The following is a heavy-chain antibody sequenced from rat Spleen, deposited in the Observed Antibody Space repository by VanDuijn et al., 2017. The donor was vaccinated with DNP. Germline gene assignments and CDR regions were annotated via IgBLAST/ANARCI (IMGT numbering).Heavy chain of an antibody. CDR2: ISNGGNT. J-gene: IGHJ2*01. CDR1: GFSLTNYH. D-gene: IGHD1-4*01. Sequence: QVQLKETGPGLVQPSQTLSLTCTVSGFSLTNYHVDWVRQPPGKGLAWIAAISNGGNTDYNSVLKSRLSISRDTSKSHVFLKMNSVQTEDTAMYFCARSYPGPQYYFDYWGQGVMVTVSS. CDR3: ARSYPGPQYYFDY. V-gene: IGHV2S12*01.